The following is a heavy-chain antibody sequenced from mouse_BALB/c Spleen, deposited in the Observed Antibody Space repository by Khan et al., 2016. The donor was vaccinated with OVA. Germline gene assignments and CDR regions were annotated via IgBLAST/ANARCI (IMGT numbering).Heavy chain of an antibody. D-gene: IGHD1-1*01. CDR3: ARIYWGDFDK. V-gene: IGHV3-2*02. CDR1: GYSITTDYA. Sequence: VQLKQSGPGLVKPSQSLSLTCTVTGYSITTDYAWNWIRKFPGSKLEWMAHISYSGNTKYNPSLKSRISITRDTSKNQFFLQLQSVTTEDTARXDCARIYWGDFDKWGQGTTLTVSS. CDR2: ISYSGNT. J-gene: IGHJ2*01.